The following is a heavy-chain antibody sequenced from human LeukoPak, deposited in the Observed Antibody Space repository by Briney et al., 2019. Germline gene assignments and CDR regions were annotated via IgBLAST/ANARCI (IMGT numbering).Heavy chain of an antibody. V-gene: IGHV1-2*02. J-gene: IGHJ4*02. CDR3: ARGSRPSYVWGSYRSSYYFDY. Sequence: ASVKVSCKASGYTFTGYYMHWVRQAPGQGLEWMGWINPNSGGTTYAQKFQGRVTMTRDTSISTAYMELSRLRSDDTAVYYCARGSRPSYVWGSYRSSYYFDYWGQGTLVTVSS. D-gene: IGHD3-16*02. CDR2: INPNSGGT. CDR1: GYTFTGYY.